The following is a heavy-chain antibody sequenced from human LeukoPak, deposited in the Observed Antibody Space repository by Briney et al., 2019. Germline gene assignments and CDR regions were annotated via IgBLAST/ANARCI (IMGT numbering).Heavy chain of an antibody. J-gene: IGHJ4*02. Sequence: ASVKVSCKASGYTFTGYYMHWVRQAPGQGLEWMGWINPNSGGTNYAQKFQGRVTMTRATSIGTAYKELSRLRSDDTAVYYCARPPALFYYYGSDKGNYFDYWGQGTLVTVSS. D-gene: IGHD3-10*01. CDR1: GYTFTGYY. V-gene: IGHV1-2*02. CDR3: ARPPALFYYYGSDKGNYFDY. CDR2: INPNSGGT.